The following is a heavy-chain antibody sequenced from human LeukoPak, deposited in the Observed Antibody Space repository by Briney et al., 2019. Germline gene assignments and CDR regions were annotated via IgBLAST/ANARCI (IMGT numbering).Heavy chain of an antibody. V-gene: IGHV3-23*01. J-gene: IGHJ4*02. CDR3: AKVSRPGYSSSWYPPTFDY. Sequence: TGGSLRLSCAASGFTFSSYAMSWVRQAPGKGLEWVSAISGSGGSTYYADSVKGRFTISRDNSKNTLYLQMNSLRAEDTAVYYCAKVSRPGYSSSWYPPTFDYWGQGTLVTVSS. D-gene: IGHD6-13*01. CDR1: GFTFSSYA. CDR2: ISGSGGST.